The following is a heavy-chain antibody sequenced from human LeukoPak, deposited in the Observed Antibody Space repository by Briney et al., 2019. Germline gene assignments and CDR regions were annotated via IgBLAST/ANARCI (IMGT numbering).Heavy chain of an antibody. V-gene: IGHV4-34*01. CDR1: GDSISSYY. J-gene: IGHJ5*02. Sequence: SETLSLTCTVSGDSISSYYWSWIRQPPGKGLEWIGEINHSGSTNYNPSLKSRVTISVDTSKNQFSLKLSAVTAADTAVYYCAIDFWSGYYTGLFPWGQGTLVTVSS. D-gene: IGHD3-3*01. CDR3: AIDFWSGYYTGLFP. CDR2: INHSGST.